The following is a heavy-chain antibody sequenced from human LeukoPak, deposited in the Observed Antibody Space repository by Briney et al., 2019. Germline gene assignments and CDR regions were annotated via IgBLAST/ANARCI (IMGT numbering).Heavy chain of an antibody. CDR1: GGSISSYY. D-gene: IGHD6-13*01. CDR2: IYYSGST. Sequence: PSETLSLTCTVSGGSISSYYWSWIRQPPGKGLEWIGYIYYSGSTNYNPSLKSRVTISVDTSKNQFSLKLSSVTAADTAVYYCAREPPYSSSAFDIWGQGTMVTVSS. CDR3: AREPPYSSSAFDI. V-gene: IGHV4-59*01. J-gene: IGHJ3*02.